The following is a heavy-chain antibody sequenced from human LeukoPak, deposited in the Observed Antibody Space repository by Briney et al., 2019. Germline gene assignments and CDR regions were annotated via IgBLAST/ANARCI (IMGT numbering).Heavy chain of an antibody. CDR1: GGSISSYY. D-gene: IGHD2/OR15-2a*01. CDR2: IYTSGST. CDR3: AKKNNGFGIVNLNPRSGWFNP. Sequence: SETLSLTCTVSGGSISSYYWSWIRQPAGKGLEWIGRIYTSGSTTYNPSLKSRVTMSVDTSTNQSSLKLSSVTPPNPAVYNVAKKNNGFGIVNLNPRSGWFNPWAREPWSPSPQ. J-gene: IGHJ5*02. V-gene: IGHV4-4*07.